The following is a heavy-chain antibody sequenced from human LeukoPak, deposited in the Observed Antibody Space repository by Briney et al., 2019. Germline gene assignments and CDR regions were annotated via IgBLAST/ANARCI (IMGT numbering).Heavy chain of an antibody. V-gene: IGHV4-59*01. Sequence: SETLSLTCTVSGGSISSYYWSWIRQPPGKGLEWIGYIYYSGSTNYNPSLKSRVTISVDTSKNQFSLKLSSVTAADTAVYYCVRVGNWNHEGVYYYMDVWGKGTTVTVSS. CDR3: VRVGNWNHEGVYYYMDV. J-gene: IGHJ6*03. D-gene: IGHD1-1*01. CDR1: GGSISSYY. CDR2: IYYSGST.